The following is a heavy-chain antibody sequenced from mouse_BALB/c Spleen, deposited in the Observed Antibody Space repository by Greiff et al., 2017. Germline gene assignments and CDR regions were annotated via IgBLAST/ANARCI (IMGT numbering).Heavy chain of an antibody. CDR2: ISTYYGDA. CDR3: ARNYGYDKAAWFAY. V-gene: IGHV1S137*01. J-gene: IGHJ3*01. Sequence: QVQLKQSGAELVRPGVSVKISCKGSGYTFTDYAMHWVKQSHAKSLEWIGVISTYYGDASYNQKFKGKATMTVDKSSSTAYMELARLTSEDSAIYYCARNYGYDKAAWFAYWGQGTLVTVSA. D-gene: IGHD2-2*01. CDR1: GYTFTDYA.